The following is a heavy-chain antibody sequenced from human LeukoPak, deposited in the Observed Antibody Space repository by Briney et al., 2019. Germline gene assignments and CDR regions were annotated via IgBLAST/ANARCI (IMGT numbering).Heavy chain of an antibody. CDR3: FYDSSGYYFPPFDY. D-gene: IGHD3-22*01. V-gene: IGHV3-23*01. CDR2: ISGSGGST. Sequence: GGSLRLSCAASGFTFSSYAMSWVRQAPGKGLEWVSAISGSGGSTYYADSVKGRFTISRDNSKNTLYLQMNSLRAEDTAVYYCFYDSSGYYFPPFDYWGQGTLVTVSS. J-gene: IGHJ4*02. CDR1: GFTFSSYA.